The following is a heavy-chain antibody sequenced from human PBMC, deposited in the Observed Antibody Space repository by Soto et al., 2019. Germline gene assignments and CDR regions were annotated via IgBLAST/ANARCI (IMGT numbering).Heavy chain of an antibody. D-gene: IGHD3-9*01. CDR3: ARDEGGYDILTGYYKAHHFDY. Sequence: QVHLEQSGAEVKKPGDSVKVSCKASGYTFTHFYITWVRQAPGQGLEWMGAISHHNFNTNFAQKFQGRVTLTTDTSTNTAYMELRSLTSDDTAVYYCARDEGGYDILTGYYKAHHFDYWGQGVLVTVSS. J-gene: IGHJ4*02. CDR2: ISHHNFNT. V-gene: IGHV1-18*01. CDR1: GYTFTHFY.